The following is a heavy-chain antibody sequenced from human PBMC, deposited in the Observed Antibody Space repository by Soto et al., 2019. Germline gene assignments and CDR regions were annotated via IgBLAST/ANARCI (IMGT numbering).Heavy chain of an antibody. V-gene: IGHV4-59*08. Sequence: SETLSLTCTVSGDSISGYFWSWIRQPPGKGLEWIGSIYYSGGTNYNPSLRSRVTISVDTSKNQFSLKLSSVTAADTAVYYCARHQSHSSSYVDPWGQGTLVTVSS. D-gene: IGHD6-13*01. CDR2: IYYSGGT. CDR1: GDSISGYF. CDR3: ARHQSHSSSYVDP. J-gene: IGHJ5*02.